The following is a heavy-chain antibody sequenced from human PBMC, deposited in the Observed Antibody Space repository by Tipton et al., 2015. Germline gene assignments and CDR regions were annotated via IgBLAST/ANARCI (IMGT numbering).Heavy chain of an antibody. CDR3: ACQDYDSLTRDYQTVDY. CDR2: IYHTGNT. J-gene: IGHJ4*02. V-gene: IGHV4-38-2*01. D-gene: IGHD3-9*01. CDR1: GYSITSHYY. Sequence: LRLSCAVSGYSITSHYYWAYIRQPPGQGLEWIGSIYHTGNTYYNPALKSRLTLSIDTSKNQFSLSLASVTAADTAVYYCACQDYDSLTRDYQTVDYWGQGSLVTVSS.